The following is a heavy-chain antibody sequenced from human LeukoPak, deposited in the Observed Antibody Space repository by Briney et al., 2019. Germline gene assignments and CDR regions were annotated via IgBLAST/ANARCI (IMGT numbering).Heavy chain of an antibody. D-gene: IGHD2-15*01. CDR1: GGSISSHY. CDR3: ARVVLDCSGGSCYPHFDY. Sequence: SETLSLTCTVSGGSISSHYWSWIRQPPGKGLEWIGYIYYSGSTNYNPSLKSRVTISVDTSKNQFSLKLSSVTAADTAVYYCARVVLDCSGGSCYPHFDYWGQGTLVTVSS. CDR2: IYYSGST. J-gene: IGHJ4*02. V-gene: IGHV4-59*11.